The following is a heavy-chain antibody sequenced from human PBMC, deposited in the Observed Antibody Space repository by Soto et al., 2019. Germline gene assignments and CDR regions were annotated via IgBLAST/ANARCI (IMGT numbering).Heavy chain of an antibody. Sequence: GGSLRLSCAASGFTFSNYGMHWVRQAPGKGLEWVAVIWYDGSNKYYADSVKGRFTISRDNSKNTLYLQMNSLRAEDTAVYYCARDAPDTAMVTEAFYYFDYWGQGTLVTVSS. CDR2: IWYDGSNK. V-gene: IGHV3-33*01. CDR1: GFTFSNYG. CDR3: ARDAPDTAMVTEAFYYFDY. J-gene: IGHJ4*02. D-gene: IGHD5-18*01.